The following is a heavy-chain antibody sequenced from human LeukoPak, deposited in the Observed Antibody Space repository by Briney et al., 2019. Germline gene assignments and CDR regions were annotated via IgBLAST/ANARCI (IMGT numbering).Heavy chain of an antibody. V-gene: IGHV4-59*08. CDR3: ARLYYYYGSGSNAFDI. CDR2: IYYSGST. D-gene: IGHD3-10*01. J-gene: IGHJ3*02. Sequence: SETLSLTCTVSGGSISSYYWSWIRQPPGKGLEWIGYIYYSGSTNYNPSLKSRVTISVDTSKNQFSLKLSSVTAADTAVYYCARLYYYYGSGSNAFDIWGQGTMVTVSS. CDR1: GGSISSYY.